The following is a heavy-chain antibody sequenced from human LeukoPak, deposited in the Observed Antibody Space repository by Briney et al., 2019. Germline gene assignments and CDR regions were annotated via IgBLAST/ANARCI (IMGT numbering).Heavy chain of an antibody. Sequence: GASVKVSCKASGGTFSSYAISWVRQAPGQGLEWMGGIIPIFGTANYAQKFQGGVTITTDESTSTAYMELSSLRSEDAAVYYCARVSEDTAIIDYWGQGTLVTVSS. J-gene: IGHJ4*02. D-gene: IGHD5-18*01. CDR3: ARVSEDTAIIDY. V-gene: IGHV1-69*05. CDR2: IIPIFGTA. CDR1: GGTFSSYA.